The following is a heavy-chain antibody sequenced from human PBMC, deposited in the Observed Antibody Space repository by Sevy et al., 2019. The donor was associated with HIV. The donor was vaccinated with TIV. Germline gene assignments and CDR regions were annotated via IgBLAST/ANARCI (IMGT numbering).Heavy chain of an antibody. CDR1: GGSISSSSYY. D-gene: IGHD5-18*01. Sequence: SETLSLTCTVSGGSISSSSYYWGWIRQPPGKGLEWIGSIYYSGRTYYNPSLKSRVTISVDTSKNQFSLKLSSVTAADTAVYYCARQINLGYSYGSIFDYWGQGTLVTVSS. V-gene: IGHV4-39*01. CDR2: IYYSGRT. J-gene: IGHJ4*02. CDR3: ARQINLGYSYGSIFDY.